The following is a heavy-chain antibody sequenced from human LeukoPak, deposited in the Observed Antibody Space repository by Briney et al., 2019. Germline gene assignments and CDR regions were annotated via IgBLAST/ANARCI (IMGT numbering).Heavy chain of an antibody. CDR2: ITGSYSHI. CDR3: ARGAEYYYDSSGYFPFDY. Sequence: GGSLRLSCAASGFIFSTYSMNWVRQAPGKGLEWVSSITGSYSHIYYADSVKGRFTISRDNAKISLYLQMNSLRAEDTAVYYCARGAEYYYDSSGYFPFDYWGQGTLVTVSS. J-gene: IGHJ4*02. CDR1: GFIFSTYS. V-gene: IGHV3-21*01. D-gene: IGHD3-22*01.